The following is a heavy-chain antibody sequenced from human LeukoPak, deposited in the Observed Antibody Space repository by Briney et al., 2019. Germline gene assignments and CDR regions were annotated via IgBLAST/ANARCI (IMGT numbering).Heavy chain of an antibody. CDR3: ARPGYSSSWYYFDY. D-gene: IGHD6-13*01. CDR1: GYTFTGYY. Sequence: GASVKVSCKASGYTFTGYYMHWVRQAPGQGLEWMGWINPNSGGTNYAQKFQGRVTMTRDTSISTAYMELSRLRSDDTAVYYCARPGYSSSWYYFDYWGQGTLVTVPS. CDR2: INPNSGGT. V-gene: IGHV1-2*02. J-gene: IGHJ4*02.